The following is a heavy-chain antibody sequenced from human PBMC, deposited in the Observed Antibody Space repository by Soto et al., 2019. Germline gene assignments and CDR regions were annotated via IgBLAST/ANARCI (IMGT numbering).Heavy chain of an antibody. CDR1: GYTFSSYG. Sequence: QVQLVQSGVEVKKAGASVKVSCKASGYTFSSYGISWARQAPGQGLEWMGWISDYNGNTHYAQKFQGRLIMTTDKSTRTAYVGWRGLISSDTAVYFCAREGYYSGSGTYSTPRYYRMDVWGQGTTVTVSS. CDR3: AREGYYSGSGTYSTPRYYRMDV. V-gene: IGHV1-18*01. CDR2: ISDYNGNT. D-gene: IGHD3-10*01. J-gene: IGHJ6*02.